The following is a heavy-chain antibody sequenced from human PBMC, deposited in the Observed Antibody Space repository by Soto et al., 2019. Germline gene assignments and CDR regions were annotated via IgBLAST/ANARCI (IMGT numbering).Heavy chain of an antibody. J-gene: IGHJ4*02. CDR1: GYTFRTNG. D-gene: IGHD3-22*01. CDR2: ISSDGKSE. Sequence: QVQLVESGGGVVQPGRSLRLSCAAYGYTFRTNGMHWVRQPPGKGLEWVAVISSDGKSEHYADPVKGRFSISRDNSKNTLSLQMNSLRVEDTAVYYCAKTITTYSGDSRGRGALVDYWGQGTLVTLSS. V-gene: IGHV3-30*18. CDR3: AKTITTYSGDSRGRGALVDY.